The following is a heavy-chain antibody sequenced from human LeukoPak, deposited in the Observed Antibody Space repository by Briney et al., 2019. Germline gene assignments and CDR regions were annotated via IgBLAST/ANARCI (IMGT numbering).Heavy chain of an antibody. V-gene: IGHV3-30*02. CDR3: ARDHETYSYGSGSYSPPFDY. D-gene: IGHD3-10*01. CDR2: IRYDGSNK. CDR1: GFTFSSYG. Sequence: PGGSLRLSCAASGFTFSSYGVHWVRQAPGKGLEGVTFIRYDGSNKYYADSVKGRFAISRNNSKNTLYLQMNSLRAEDTALYYCARDHETYSYGSGSYSPPFDYWGQGTLVTVSS. J-gene: IGHJ4*02.